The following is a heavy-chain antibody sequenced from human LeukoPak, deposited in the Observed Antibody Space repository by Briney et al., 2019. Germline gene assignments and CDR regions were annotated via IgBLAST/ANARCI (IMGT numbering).Heavy chain of an antibody. Sequence: PGRSLRLSCAVSRFTFTYYAMHWVRQAPGKGLEWVAVISHDGSNQQYADSVKGQVTISRDNSKSTLYLQMDSLRAGDTAVYYCARDPSGSSTTSFDYWGQGTLVTVSS. CDR3: ARDPSGSSTTSFDY. V-gene: IGHV3-30-3*01. D-gene: IGHD1/OR15-1a*01. CDR1: RFTFTYYA. CDR2: ISHDGSNQ. J-gene: IGHJ4*02.